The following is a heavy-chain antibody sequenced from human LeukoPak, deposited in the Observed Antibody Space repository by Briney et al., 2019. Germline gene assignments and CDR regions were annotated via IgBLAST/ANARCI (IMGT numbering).Heavy chain of an antibody. CDR3: ARGLAGAASGAVYFDL. D-gene: IGHD2-15*01. CDR1: TGSITY. Sequence: SETLSLTCTVSTGSITYWNWIRQPPGKGLEWIGVVYNSGRTEHNPSLKSRVTIPTDTSKNQVSLKLTSVTAADTAVYYCARGLAGAASGAVYFDLWGRGTLVTVSS. J-gene: IGHJ2*01. CDR2: VYNSGRT. V-gene: IGHV4-59*01.